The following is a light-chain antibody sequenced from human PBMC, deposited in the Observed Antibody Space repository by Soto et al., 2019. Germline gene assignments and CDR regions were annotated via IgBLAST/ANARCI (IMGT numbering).Light chain of an antibody. CDR2: DVS. Sequence: QSALTQPASVSGSPGQSITISCTGTSSDVGSYNYVSWYQQNPGKAPKLMIYDVSYRPSGISNRFSGSKSGNTASLTISGLQAEDEADYYCSSYTRSNTYVFGTGTKLTVL. CDR1: SSDVGSYNY. CDR3: SSYTRSNTYV. V-gene: IGLV2-14*01. J-gene: IGLJ1*01.